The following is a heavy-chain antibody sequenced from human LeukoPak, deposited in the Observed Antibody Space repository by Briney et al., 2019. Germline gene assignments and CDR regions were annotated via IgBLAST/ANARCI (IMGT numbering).Heavy chain of an antibody. D-gene: IGHD3-10*02. J-gene: IGHJ3*01. CDR3: AKCSANYYNDAFDV. V-gene: IGHV3-23*01. CDR2: VSGGGAKR. CDR1: GFIFDNFA. Sequence: GGSLRLPCSASGFIFDNFAMNWARQAPGKGLEWVSYVSGGGAKRHYSASVKGRFTISRDNSKNTLYLEMNSLRAEDTAMYYCAKCSANYYNDAFDVWGQGTMVTVSS.